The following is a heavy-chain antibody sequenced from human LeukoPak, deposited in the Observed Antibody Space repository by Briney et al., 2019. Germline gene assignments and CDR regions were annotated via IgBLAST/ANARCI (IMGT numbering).Heavy chain of an antibody. D-gene: IGHD3-22*01. V-gene: IGHV3-66*01. CDR3: ARELYDSRGFRFDY. CDR1: GFIVTGNY. J-gene: IGHJ4*02. Sequence: GGSLRLSCAASGFIVTGNYMSWVRQAPGKGLEWVSVIYGGDSTYYADSVKGRFTISRDNSKNTLYLQMNSLRVEDTAVYYCARELYDSRGFRFDYWGQGTLVTVSS. CDR2: IYGGDST.